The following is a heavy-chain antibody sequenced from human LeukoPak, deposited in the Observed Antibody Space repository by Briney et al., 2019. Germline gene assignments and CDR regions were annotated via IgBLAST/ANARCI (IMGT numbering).Heavy chain of an antibody. CDR3: ARGRRDGYNLRNFDY. D-gene: IGHD5-24*01. Sequence: SETLSLTCAVSGVSISSNLWWTWVRQPPGKGLEWIAEIRHSGSINYNPSLKSRVTISLDTSKNQFSLKLSSVTAADTAVYYCARGRRDGYNLRNFDYWGQGTLVTVSS. J-gene: IGHJ4*02. CDR1: GVSISSNLW. V-gene: IGHV4-4*02. CDR2: IRHSGSI.